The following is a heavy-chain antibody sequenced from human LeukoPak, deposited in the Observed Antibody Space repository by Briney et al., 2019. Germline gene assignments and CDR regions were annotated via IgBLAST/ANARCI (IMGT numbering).Heavy chain of an antibody. V-gene: IGHV3-48*04. CDR2: ISSSSSTI. J-gene: IGHJ6*02. Sequence: GGSLRLSCAASGFAFSRYTMNWVRQAPGKGLEWVSYISSSSSTIYYADSVRGRFTISRDNAKNSLYLQMNSLRAEDTAVYYCARDEGGIAAGGYYYYYGMDVWGQGTTVTVSS. D-gene: IGHD6-13*01. CDR1: GFAFSRYT. CDR3: ARDEGGIAAGGYYYYYGMDV.